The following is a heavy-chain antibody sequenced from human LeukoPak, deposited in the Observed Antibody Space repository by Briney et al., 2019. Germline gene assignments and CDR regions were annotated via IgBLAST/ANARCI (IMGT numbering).Heavy chain of an antibody. CDR3: ARRRHYWYFDL. CDR2: IYYSGST. CDR1: GGSISSSSYY. V-gene: IGHV4-39*01. Sequence: SETLSLTCTVSGGSISSSSYYWGWIRQPPGKGLEWIGSIYYSGSTYYNPSLKSRVTISVDTSKNQFSLKLSSVTAAETAVFYCARRRHYWYFDLWGRGTLVTVSS. J-gene: IGHJ2*01.